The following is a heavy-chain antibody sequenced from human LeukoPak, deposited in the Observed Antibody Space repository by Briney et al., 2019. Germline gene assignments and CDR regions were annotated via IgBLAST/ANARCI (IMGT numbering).Heavy chain of an antibody. V-gene: IGHV3-48*03. CDR2: ISNSGDII. Sequence: SGGSLRLSCAASGFTFNTYELNWVRQAPGKGLEWLAHISNSGDIIHYATSVEDRFTISRDNAKNSLYLQMNSLRAEDTAVYYCAKDLAPGIAVAGTVYWGQGTLVTVSS. CDR1: GFTFNTYE. CDR3: AKDLAPGIAVAGTVY. J-gene: IGHJ4*02. D-gene: IGHD6-19*01.